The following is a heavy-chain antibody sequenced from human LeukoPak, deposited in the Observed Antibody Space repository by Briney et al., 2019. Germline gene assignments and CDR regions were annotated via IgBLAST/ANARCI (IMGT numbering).Heavy chain of an antibody. D-gene: IGHD3-10*01. J-gene: IGHJ4*02. CDR2: IYTSGST. CDR3: ARGSHGRFGEGPFDY. V-gene: IGHV4-61*02. CDR1: GGSISSGSYY. Sequence: SETLSLTCTVSGGSISSGSYYWSWIRQPAGKGLEWIGRIYTSGSTKYNPSLKSRVTISEDTSKNQLSLKLSSVTAADTAVYYCARGSHGRFGEGPFDYWGQGTMVTVSS.